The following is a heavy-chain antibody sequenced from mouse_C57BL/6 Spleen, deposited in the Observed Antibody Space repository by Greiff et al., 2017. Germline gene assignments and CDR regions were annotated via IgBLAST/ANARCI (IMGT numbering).Heavy chain of an antibody. V-gene: IGHV3-6*01. CDR2: IRYDGSN. Sequence: EVHLVESGPGLVKPSQSLSLSCSVTGYSITSGYFWNWIRPFPGNKLEWMGYIRYDGSNNYNPSLKNRISITRDTSKNPLFLKLNTVTTEDTATYYRARWDDYEGFAYWGQGTLVTVAA. J-gene: IGHJ3*01. CDR1: GYSITSGYF. CDR3: ARWDDYEGFAY. D-gene: IGHD2-4*01.